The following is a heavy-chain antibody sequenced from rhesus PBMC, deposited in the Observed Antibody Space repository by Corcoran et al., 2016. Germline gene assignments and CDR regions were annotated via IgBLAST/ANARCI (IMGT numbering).Heavy chain of an antibody. CDR2: IYGSGSST. Sequence: QLQLQESGPGLVKPSETLSVTCAVSADSISSNYWSWIRQPPGKGLGWIGRIYGSGSSTNNNHTLKRRVTLSVDTAKNQVSLKLRSVTAADTAVYDCARHIATSRHFVYWGQGVLVTVST. CDR3: ARHIATSRHFVY. CDR1: ADSISSNY. D-gene: IGHD2-39*01. V-gene: IGHV4-169*01. J-gene: IGHJ4*01.